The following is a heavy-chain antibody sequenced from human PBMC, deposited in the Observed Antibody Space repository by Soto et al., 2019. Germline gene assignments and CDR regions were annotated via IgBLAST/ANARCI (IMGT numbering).Heavy chain of an antibody. CDR2: ISSSSSYI. Sequence: LRDWCAVAEVKSSGYSVNRISQNPGKGLEWVSSISSSSSYIYYADSVKGRFTISRDNAKNSLYLQMNSLRAEDTAVYYCARDVKLRYFDWLSQGADAFDIWGQGTMVTVSS. CDR1: EVKSSGYS. V-gene: IGHV3-21*01. D-gene: IGHD3-9*01. CDR3: ARDVKLRYFDWLSQGADAFDI. J-gene: IGHJ3*02.